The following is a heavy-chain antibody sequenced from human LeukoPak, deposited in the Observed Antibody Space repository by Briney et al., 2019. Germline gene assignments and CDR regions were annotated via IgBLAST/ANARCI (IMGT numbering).Heavy chain of an antibody. V-gene: IGHV4-34*01. CDR1: GGSFSGYY. CDR3: ARGGYYYDSSEGYYFDY. J-gene: IGHJ4*02. CDR2: INHSGST. Sequence: SETLSLTCAVYGGSFSGYYWSWIRQLPGKGLEWIGEINHSGSTNYNPSLKSRVTISVDTSKNQFSLKLSSVTAADTAVYYCARGGYYYDSSEGYYFDYWGQGTLVTVSS. D-gene: IGHD3-22*01.